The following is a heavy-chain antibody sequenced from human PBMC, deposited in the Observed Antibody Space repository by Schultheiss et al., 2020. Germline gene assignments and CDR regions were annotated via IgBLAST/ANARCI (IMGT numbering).Heavy chain of an antibody. V-gene: IGHV3-23*01. J-gene: IGHJ6*02. CDR3: AKASSGWIEHYYYGMDV. CDR2: ISGSGGST. CDR1: GFTFSSYA. D-gene: IGHD6-19*01. Sequence: GESLKISCAASGFTFSSYAMSWVRQAPGKGLEWVSAISGSGGSTYYADSVKGRFTISRDNSKNTLYLQMNSLRAEDTAVYYCAKASSGWIEHYYYGMDVWGQGTTVTVSS.